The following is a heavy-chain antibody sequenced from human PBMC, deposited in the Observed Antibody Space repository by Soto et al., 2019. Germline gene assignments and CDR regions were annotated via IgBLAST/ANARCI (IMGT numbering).Heavy chain of an antibody. CDR3: ARGRRNCSGGSCYYSDAFDI. CDR2: TSYRSKWYN. V-gene: IGHV6-1*01. J-gene: IGHJ3*02. CDR1: VDSVSSNSAD. D-gene: IGHD2-15*01. Sequence: SQTLSLTCAISVDSVSSNSADWNWIRQCPSRGLEWLGRTSYRSKWYNDYAVSVKSRITINPDTSKNQFSLQLNSVTPEDTAVYYCARGRRNCSGGSCYYSDAFDIWGQGTMVNVSS.